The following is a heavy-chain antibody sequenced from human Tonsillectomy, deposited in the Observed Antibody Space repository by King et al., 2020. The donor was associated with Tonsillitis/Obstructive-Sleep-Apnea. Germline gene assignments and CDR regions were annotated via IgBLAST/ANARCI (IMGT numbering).Heavy chain of an antibody. CDR3: AHLRGYDFVWGSYRLDY. Sequence: ITLKESGPTLVKPTQTLPLTCTFSGFSFSTSGVGVGWIRQPPGRALEWLALIYWDDYKRYSPSLRSRLTITKDTPKNQVVLTMTNMDPVDTATYYCAHLRGYDFVWGSYRLDYWGQGTLVTVSS. CDR2: IYWDDYK. D-gene: IGHD3-16*02. J-gene: IGHJ4*02. V-gene: IGHV2-5*02. CDR1: GFSFSTSGVG.